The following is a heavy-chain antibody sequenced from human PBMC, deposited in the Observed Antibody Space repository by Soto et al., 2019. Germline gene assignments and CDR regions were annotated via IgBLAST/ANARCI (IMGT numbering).Heavy chain of an antibody. CDR3: ARDDALSSTNVKAFDI. J-gene: IGHJ3*02. CDR2: ISTTSTYT. Sequence: EFQLVESGGGLVEPGESLRLSCAASGFTFSRYYMNWVRQAPGKGLEWVSSISTTSTYTHYADSLKGRFTISRDNAKKLLYLQMDRLRAEDTAVYYCARDDALSSTNVKAFDIWGQGTKVTVSS. V-gene: IGHV3-21*01. D-gene: IGHD2-2*01. CDR1: GFTFSRYY.